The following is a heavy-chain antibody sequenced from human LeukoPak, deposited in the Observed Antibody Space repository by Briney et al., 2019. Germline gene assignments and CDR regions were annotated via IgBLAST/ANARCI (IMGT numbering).Heavy chain of an antibody. CDR3: ARIEGGTFTYDY. CDR2: ITPLFGTA. J-gene: IGHJ4*02. D-gene: IGHD2-15*01. V-gene: IGHV1-69*13. Sequence: ASVTVSCKASGGTFSKYTISWVRQRPGQGLEWMGGITPLFGTAKYAQKFQGRVTVTADESASTAYMELSSLRSEDTAIYYCARIEGGTFTYDYWGQGTLVTVSS. CDR1: GGTFSKYT.